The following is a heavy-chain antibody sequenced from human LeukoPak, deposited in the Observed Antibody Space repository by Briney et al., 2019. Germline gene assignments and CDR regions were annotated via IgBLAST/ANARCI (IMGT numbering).Heavy chain of an antibody. CDR1: GGSISSTIYY. CDR3: ARVLHSTYRYYGMDV. CDR2: IYYSGST. J-gene: IGHJ6*02. D-gene: IGHD5-18*01. V-gene: IGHV4-39*01. Sequence: SETLSLTCNVSGGSISSTIYYWGLIRQPAGKGLEWIGSIYYSGSTYYNPSLRSRVTISIDTSQNQFSLNLTSVTAADTAVYYCARVLHSTYRYYGMDVWGQGTTVTVSS.